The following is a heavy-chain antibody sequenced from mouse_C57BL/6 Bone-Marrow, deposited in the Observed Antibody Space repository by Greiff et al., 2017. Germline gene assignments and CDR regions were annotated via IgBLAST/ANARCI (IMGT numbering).Heavy chain of an antibody. J-gene: IGHJ1*03. CDR2: IDPSDSYT. V-gene: IGHV1-50*01. CDR3: AREAYGSTFDV. Sequence: QVQLQQPGAELVKPGASVKLSCKASGYTFTSYWMQWVKQRPGQGLEWIGEIDPSDSYTNYNQKFKGKATLTVDTSSSTAYMQLSSLTSEDSAVYYCAREAYGSTFDVWGTGTTVTVSS. CDR1: GYTFTSYW. D-gene: IGHD1-1*01.